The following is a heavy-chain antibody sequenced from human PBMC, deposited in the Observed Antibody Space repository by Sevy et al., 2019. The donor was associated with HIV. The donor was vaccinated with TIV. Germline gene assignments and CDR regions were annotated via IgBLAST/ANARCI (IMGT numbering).Heavy chain of an antibody. J-gene: IGHJ4*02. D-gene: IGHD1-26*01. Sequence: GGSLRLSCAASGFTFSSYSMNWVRQAPGKGLEWVSYISSSSSTIYYADSVKGRFTISRDNAKNSLYLQMNSLRDEDTAVYYCARDLCYSGNYYGRGYWGQGTLVTVSS. CDR3: ARDLCYSGNYYGRGY. V-gene: IGHV3-48*02. CDR2: ISSSSSTI. CDR1: GFTFSSYS.